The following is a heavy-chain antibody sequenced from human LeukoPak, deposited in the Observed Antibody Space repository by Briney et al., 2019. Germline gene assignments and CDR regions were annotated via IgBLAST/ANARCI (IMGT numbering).Heavy chain of an antibody. J-gene: IGHJ4*02. V-gene: IGHV3-66*04. CDR3: ARHLRAHSSSLFFDY. D-gene: IGHD6-13*01. CDR2: IYSGGST. CDR1: GFTVSSNY. Sequence: GSLRLSCAASGFTVSSNYMSWVRQAPGKGLEWVSVIYSGGSTYYADSVKGRFTISRDNFKNTLYLQMNSLRAEDTAVYYCARHLRAHSSSLFFDYWGQGTLVTVSS.